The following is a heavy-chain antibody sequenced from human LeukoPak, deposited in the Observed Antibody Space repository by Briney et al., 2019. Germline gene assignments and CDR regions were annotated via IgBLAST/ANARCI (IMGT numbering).Heavy chain of an antibody. J-gene: IGHJ4*02. V-gene: IGHV4-34*01. CDR2: INHSGST. CDR1: GGSFSGYC. Sequence: SETLSLTCAVYGGSFSGYCWSWIRQPPGKGLEWIGEINHSGSTNYNPSLKSRVTISVDTSKNQFSLKLSSVTAADTAVYYCARGVTTVARNYFDYWGQGTLVTVSS. CDR3: ARGVTTVARNYFDY. D-gene: IGHD4-23*01.